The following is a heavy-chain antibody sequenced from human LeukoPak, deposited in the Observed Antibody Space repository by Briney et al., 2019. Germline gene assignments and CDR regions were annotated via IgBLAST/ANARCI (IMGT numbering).Heavy chain of an antibody. D-gene: IGHD6-13*01. V-gene: IGHV1-8*03. CDR3: ARAAGRYTDV. CDR1: GYTFTSYD. Sequence: ASVKASCKASGYTFTSYDINWVRQATGQGLEWMGWMNPNSGNTGYAQKFQGRVTITRSTSITTAYMELSSLTSEDTAVYYCARAAGRYTDVWGKGTTVTVSS. J-gene: IGHJ6*03. CDR2: MNPNSGNT.